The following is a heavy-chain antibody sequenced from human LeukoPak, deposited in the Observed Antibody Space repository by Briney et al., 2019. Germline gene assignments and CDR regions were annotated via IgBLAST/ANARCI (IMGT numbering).Heavy chain of an antibody. Sequence: PGRSLRLSCTASGFTFGDYAMSWFRQAPGKGLEWVGFIRSKAYGGTTEYAASVKGRFTISRDDSKSIAYLQMNSLKTEDTAVYYCARASSGWYTVFDSWGQGTLVTVSS. CDR1: GFTFGDYA. V-gene: IGHV3-49*03. CDR2: IRSKAYGGTT. CDR3: ARASSGWYTVFDS. J-gene: IGHJ4*02. D-gene: IGHD6-19*01.